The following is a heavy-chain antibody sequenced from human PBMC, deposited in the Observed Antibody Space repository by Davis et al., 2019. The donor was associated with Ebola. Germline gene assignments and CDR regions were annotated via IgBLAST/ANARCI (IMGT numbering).Heavy chain of an antibody. CDR2: IRFDGKNQ. D-gene: IGHD6-6*01. V-gene: IGHV3-30*02. CDR1: GFTFSNYG. CDR3: ANLGSTSSDYSDY. J-gene: IGHJ4*02. Sequence: GESLKISCAASGFTFSNYGMHWVRQAPGKGLEWVTFIRFDGKNQYYGDSVKGRFTVSRDNSKNRLYLQLNSLRAADTAVYYCANLGSTSSDYSDYWGQGTLVTVSS.